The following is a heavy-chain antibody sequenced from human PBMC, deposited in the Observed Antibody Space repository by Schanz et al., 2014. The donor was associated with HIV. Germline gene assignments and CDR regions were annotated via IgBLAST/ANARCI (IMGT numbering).Heavy chain of an antibody. CDR3: ARGDFGGSSVDY. CDR1: GGSVSSGSYY. CDR2: AHHSGST. D-gene: IGHD4-17*01. V-gene: IGHV4-39*01. J-gene: IGHJ4*01. Sequence: QVQLQESGPGLVKPSETLSLTCTVSGGSVSSGSYYWGWIRQPPGKGLEWIGSAHHSGSTYYTPSLKSRVTISVDMSKTQFSLNLTSVTAADTAVYFCARGDFGGSSVDYWGHGNMVTVSS.